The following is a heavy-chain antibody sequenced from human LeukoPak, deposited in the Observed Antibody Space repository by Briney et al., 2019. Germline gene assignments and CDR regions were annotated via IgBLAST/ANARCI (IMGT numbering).Heavy chain of an antibody. CDR2: IYYSGST. V-gene: IGHV4-59*08. J-gene: IGHJ4*02. CDR1: GGSISSYY. D-gene: IGHD4-17*01. Sequence: SGTLSLTCTVSGGSISSYYWSWIRQPPGKGLQWIGYIYYSGSTNYNPSLKSRVTISVDTSKNQFSLRLSSVTAADTAVYYCARLAPGYGDSDTDYWGQGTLVTVSS. CDR3: ARLAPGYGDSDTDY.